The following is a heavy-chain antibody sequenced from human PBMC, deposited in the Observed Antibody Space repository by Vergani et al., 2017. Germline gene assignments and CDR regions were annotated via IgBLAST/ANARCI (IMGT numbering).Heavy chain of an antibody. Sequence: EVQLVESGGGLIQPGGSLRLSCAASGFTFSSYSMNWVRQAPGKGLEWVSSISSSSSYIYYADSVKGRFTISRDNAKNSLYLQMNSLRAEDTAVYYCARGAWVDTAIFFDYWGQGTLVTVSS. CDR2: ISSSSSYI. D-gene: IGHD5-18*01. CDR3: ARGAWVDTAIFFDY. V-gene: IGHV3-21*01. CDR1: GFTFSSYS. J-gene: IGHJ4*02.